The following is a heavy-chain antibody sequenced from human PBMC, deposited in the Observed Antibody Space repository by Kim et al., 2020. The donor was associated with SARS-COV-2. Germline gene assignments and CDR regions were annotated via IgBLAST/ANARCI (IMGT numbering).Heavy chain of an antibody. CDR3: ARDRQRAGTGVDY. Sequence: YAQSVKGRITINPDTDKNQFSLQLNSVTPEDTAVYYCARDRQRAGTGVDYWGQGTLVTVSS. D-gene: IGHD6-19*01. J-gene: IGHJ4*02. V-gene: IGHV6-1*01.